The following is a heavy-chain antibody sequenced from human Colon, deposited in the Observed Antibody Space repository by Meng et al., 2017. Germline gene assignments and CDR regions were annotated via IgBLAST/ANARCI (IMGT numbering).Heavy chain of an antibody. V-gene: IGHV4-61*01. CDR3: ARFYGSGTFEVHDY. J-gene: IGHJ4*02. Sequence: QVQLQESGPGLVRPSETRSLPCNVSGGSVSSASYYWSWIRQPPGKGLEWIGLIHYSGSRNYNPSLKSRVTMSVDTSKNQVSLRLTSVTAADTAVYYCARFYGSGTFEVHDYWGQGTLVTVSS. CDR2: IHYSGSR. D-gene: IGHD3-10*01. CDR1: GGSVSSASYY.